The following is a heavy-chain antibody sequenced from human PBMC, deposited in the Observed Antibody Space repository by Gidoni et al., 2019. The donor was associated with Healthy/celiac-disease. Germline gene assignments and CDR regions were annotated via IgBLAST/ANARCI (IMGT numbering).Heavy chain of an antibody. D-gene: IGHD6-13*01. V-gene: IGHV4-39*01. J-gene: IGHJ5*02. CDR1: GGSISSSSYY. CDR3: ARHDFHDSSSWYSSRRFTYWFDP. CDR2: IYYSGST. Sequence: QLQLQESGPGLVKPSETLSLTCTVSGGSISSSSYYWGWIRQPPGKGLEWIGSIYYSGSTYYNPSLKSRVTISVDTSKNQFSLKLSSVTAADTAVYYCARHDFHDSSSWYSSRRFTYWFDPWGQGTLVTVSS.